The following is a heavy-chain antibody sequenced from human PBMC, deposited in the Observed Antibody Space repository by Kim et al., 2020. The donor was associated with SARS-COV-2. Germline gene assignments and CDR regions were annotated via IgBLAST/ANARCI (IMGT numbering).Heavy chain of an antibody. J-gene: IGHJ4*02. V-gene: IGHV3-23*01. CDR3: AKGGGSIRYYIDY. D-gene: IGHD2-15*01. Sequence: YAASGKGRFTISRDNPKNTLCRQMNSLRADDTAVYYCAKGGGSIRYYIDYWGQGTLVTVSS.